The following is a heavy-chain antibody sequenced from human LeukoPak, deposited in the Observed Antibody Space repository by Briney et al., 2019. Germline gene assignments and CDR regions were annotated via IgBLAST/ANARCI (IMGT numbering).Heavy chain of an antibody. CDR3: ARLHDDSGGYDY. CDR1: GYSFTNYW. V-gene: IGHV5-10-1*01. CDR2: IDPSDSYI. J-gene: IGHJ4*02. D-gene: IGHD2-15*01. Sequence: PGESLKISCKGSGYSFTNYWINCVRQMPGXGLEWMGRIDPSDSYIKYSPSFQGHVTISVDKSIRTAYLQWNSQKASDSGRYYSARLHDDSGGYDYWGQGTLVTVSS.